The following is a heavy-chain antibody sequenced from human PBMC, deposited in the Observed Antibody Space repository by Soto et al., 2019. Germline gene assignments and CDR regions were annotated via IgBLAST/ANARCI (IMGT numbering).Heavy chain of an antibody. D-gene: IGHD3-10*01. V-gene: IGHV5-51*01. CDR1: GYSFTGYW. CDR3: ARQDGFGLYYFDY. CDR2: IYPTDSDI. Sequence: GESLKISCKTSGYSFTGYWVAWVRQTPGGGLEWMGIIYPTDSDIRYSPSFQGQVTISADKSISTVYLQWSSLKASDTAMYYCARQDGFGLYYFDYWGQGTLVTVSS. J-gene: IGHJ4*02.